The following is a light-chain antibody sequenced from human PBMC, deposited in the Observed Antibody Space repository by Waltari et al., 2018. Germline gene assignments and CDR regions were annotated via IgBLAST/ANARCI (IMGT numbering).Light chain of an antibody. V-gene: IGKV1-39*01. CDR2: EAS. CDR1: QSVTGY. CDR3: QQSDTNPIA. J-gene: IGKJ5*01. Sequence: DIQMTQSPSSLSASVGDRVTISCRASQSVTGYLNWYQQKPGKAPKLLIYEASRLHSGVPSRFSGSQSGTDFTLPISFLQPEDFATYSCQQSDTNPIAFGQGTRLEIK.